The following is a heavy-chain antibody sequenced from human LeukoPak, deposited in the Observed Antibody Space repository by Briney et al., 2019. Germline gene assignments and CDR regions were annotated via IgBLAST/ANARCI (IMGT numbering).Heavy chain of an antibody. V-gene: IGHV3-23*01. CDR1: GFTFSNYA. D-gene: IGHD5-18*01. CDR2: ISGSGDST. Sequence: GGSLRLSCAASGFTFSNYAMSWVRQAPGRGLEWVSDISGSGDSTNYADSVKGRFTISRDNARKSLYLQMNTLRAEDTAVYYCARGSDTAMALFSCFDYWGQGTLVTVSS. J-gene: IGHJ4*02. CDR3: ARGSDTAMALFSCFDY.